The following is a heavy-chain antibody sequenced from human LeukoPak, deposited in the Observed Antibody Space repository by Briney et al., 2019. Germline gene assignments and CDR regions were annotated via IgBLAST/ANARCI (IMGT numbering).Heavy chain of an antibody. Sequence: ASVEVSCKASGYTFTSYGISWVRQAPGQGLEWMGWISAYNGNTDYAQKLQGRVTMTTDTSTSTAYMELRSLRSDDTAVYYCARVTQTDYDFDYWGQGTLVTVSS. CDR1: GYTFTSYG. V-gene: IGHV1-18*01. CDR3: ARVTQTDYDFDY. D-gene: IGHD4-17*01. J-gene: IGHJ4*02. CDR2: ISAYNGNT.